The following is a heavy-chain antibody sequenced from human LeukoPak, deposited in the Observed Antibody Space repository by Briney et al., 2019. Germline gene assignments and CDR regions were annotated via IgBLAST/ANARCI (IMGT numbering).Heavy chain of an antibody. Sequence: GGSLRLSCAASGFTFSSYWMSWVRQAPGKGLEGVANIKQDGSEKYYVDSVKGRFTISRDNAKNSLYLQMNSLRAEDTAVYYCARDRGYDYVWGSLYAASFDYWGQGTLVTVSS. CDR1: GFTFSSYW. CDR2: IKQDGSEK. V-gene: IGHV3-7*01. D-gene: IGHD3-16*01. J-gene: IGHJ4*02. CDR3: ARDRGYDYVWGSLYAASFDY.